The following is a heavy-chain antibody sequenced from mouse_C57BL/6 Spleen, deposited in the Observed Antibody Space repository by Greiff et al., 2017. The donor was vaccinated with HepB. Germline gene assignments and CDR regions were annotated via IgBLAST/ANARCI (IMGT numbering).Heavy chain of an antibody. Sequence: QVQLQQPGAELVKPGASVKLSCKASGYTFTSYWMHWVKQRPGRGLEWIGRIDPNSGGTKYNEKFKSKATLTVDKPSSTAYMQLISLTSEDSAVYYCAREGLYYYGSSLAYWGQGTLVTVSA. D-gene: IGHD1-1*01. CDR2: IDPNSGGT. CDR3: AREGLYYYGSSLAY. J-gene: IGHJ3*01. CDR1: GYTFTSYW. V-gene: IGHV1-72*01.